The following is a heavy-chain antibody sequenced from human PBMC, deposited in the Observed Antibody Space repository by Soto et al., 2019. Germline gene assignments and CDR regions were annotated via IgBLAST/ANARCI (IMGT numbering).Heavy chain of an antibody. Sequence: EVHLVESGGGLVQPGGSLRLSCAASGFTFSNYWMYWVRQAPGKGLEWVSRINSDGSGSSYADAVKGRLTISRDNVKNALYLQMDSLRAEDTAVYYCARGDCVGGTCYSLAGSFYYYVDVWGKGTTVTVFS. CDR1: GFTFSNYW. V-gene: IGHV3-74*02. J-gene: IGHJ6*03. CDR2: INSDGSGS. CDR3: ARGDCVGGTCYSLAGSFYYYVDV. D-gene: IGHD2-15*01.